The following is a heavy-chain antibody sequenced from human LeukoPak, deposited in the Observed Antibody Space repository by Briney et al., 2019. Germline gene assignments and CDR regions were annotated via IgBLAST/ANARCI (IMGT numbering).Heavy chain of an antibody. CDR3: ARDQWVSDY. J-gene: IGHJ4*02. V-gene: IGHV3-21*01. CDR1: GFTFSSYS. Sequence: GGSLRLSCAASGFTFSSYSRNWIRQAPGKGLEWVSSISSSSSYIYYADSVKGRFTISRDNAKNSLFLQVNSLRVEDTAVYYSARDQWVSDYWGQGTLVTVSS. D-gene: IGHD2-8*01. CDR2: ISSSSSYI.